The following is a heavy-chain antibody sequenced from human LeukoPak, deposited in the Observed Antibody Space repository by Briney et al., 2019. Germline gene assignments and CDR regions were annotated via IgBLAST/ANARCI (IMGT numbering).Heavy chain of an antibody. V-gene: IGHV3-48*03. CDR3: ARRGFYDTSGYLFDY. CDR1: GFIFSRYE. J-gene: IGHJ4*02. Sequence: GGSLRLSCVASGFIFSRYEMNWVRQAPGKGLEWLSYIGTSGSIMSYADSVKGRVTISRDNAKNSLYLQMNSLRAEDTAVYYCARRGFYDTSGYLFDYWGQGTLVTVSS. D-gene: IGHD3-22*01. CDR2: IGTSGSIM.